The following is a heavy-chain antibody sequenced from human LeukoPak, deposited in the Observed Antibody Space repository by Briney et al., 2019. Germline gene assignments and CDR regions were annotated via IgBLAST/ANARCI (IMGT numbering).Heavy chain of an antibody. D-gene: IGHD3-9*01. CDR2: IRYDGFNK. J-gene: IGHJ4*02. CDR3: AKERVLLRYFDWLWDS. Sequence: GGSLRLSCAASGFTFSSYGMHWVRQAPGKGLEWVAFIRYDGFNKNYADSVKGRFTISRDNSKNTLYLQMSSLRAEDTAVYYCAKERVLLRYFDWLWDSWGQGTLVTVSS. CDR1: GFTFSSYG. V-gene: IGHV3-30*02.